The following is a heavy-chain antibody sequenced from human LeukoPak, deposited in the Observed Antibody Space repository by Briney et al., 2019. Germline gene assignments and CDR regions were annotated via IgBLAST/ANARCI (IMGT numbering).Heavy chain of an antibody. CDR2: INQDGSVI. J-gene: IGHJ4*02. CDR3: AKDAYSRGDY. CDR1: GLSFSSHW. D-gene: IGHD2-21*01. Sequence: GGSLRLSCAASGLSFSSHWMSWVRQAPVKGLEWVANINQDGSVINYVGSVKGRFTISRDNVENSLYLQMNSLRGDDTALYYCAKDAYSRGDYWGQGTLVTVSS. V-gene: IGHV3-7*01.